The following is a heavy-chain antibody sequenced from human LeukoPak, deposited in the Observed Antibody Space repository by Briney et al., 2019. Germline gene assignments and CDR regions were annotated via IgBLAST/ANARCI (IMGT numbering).Heavy chain of an antibody. V-gene: IGHV4-4*07. CDR3: ARDGYCSSTSCYKAFDI. D-gene: IGHD2-2*02. CDR1: GGSISSYY. CDR2: IYTSGST. Sequence: SETLSLTCTVSGGSISSYYRSWIRQPAGKGLEWIGRIYTSGSTNYNPSLKSRVTMSVDTSKNQFSLKLSSVTAADTAVYYCARDGYCSSTSCYKAFDIWGQGTMVTVSS. J-gene: IGHJ3*02.